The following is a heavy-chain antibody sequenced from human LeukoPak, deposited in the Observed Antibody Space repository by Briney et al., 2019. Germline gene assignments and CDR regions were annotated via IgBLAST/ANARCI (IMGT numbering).Heavy chain of an antibody. J-gene: IGHJ4*02. CDR1: GGSISSSSYY. Sequence: SETLSLTCTVSGGSISSSSYYWAWIRQPPGKGLEWIGSINYSGNTYYNPSLKSRVTISVDTSKNQFSLKLSSVTASDTAVYYCARQEMATITNWGQGTLVTVSS. D-gene: IGHD5-24*01. CDR3: ARQEMATITN. CDR2: INYSGNT. V-gene: IGHV4-39*01.